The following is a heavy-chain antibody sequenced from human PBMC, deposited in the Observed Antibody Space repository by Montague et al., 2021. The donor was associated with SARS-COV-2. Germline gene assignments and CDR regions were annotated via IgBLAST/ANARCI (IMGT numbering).Heavy chain of an antibody. J-gene: IGHJ6*03. CDR3: ASSCYYGSGTYVYNYYIDD. CDR2: ISYSGRT. CDR1: GGSVSSSPYY. V-gene: IGHV4-39*01. D-gene: IGHD3-10*01. Sequence: SETLSLTCTVSGGSVSSSPYYWGWIRQPPGRGLEWVGSISYSGRTYFSPSLKSRLTISVDSSENQFSLRLSSVTAADTAVYYCASSCYYGSGTYVYNYYIDDWGKGTPVTVSS.